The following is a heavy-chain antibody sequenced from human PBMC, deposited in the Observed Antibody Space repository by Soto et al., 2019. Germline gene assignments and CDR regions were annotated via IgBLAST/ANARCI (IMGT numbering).Heavy chain of an antibody. CDR3: ARDTGYDHDAFDI. CDR1: GYTFITSYY. J-gene: IGHJ3*02. Sequence: QVQLVQSGAEGKKPGASVKLSCKASGYTFITSYYTHWVRQAPGQGLEWMGIINPTGTMTKYSERFQGRLTMTRDTSTSTDYMELSTLTSEDTAVYFCARDTGYDHDAFDIWGQGTMVTVSS. D-gene: IGHD5-12*01. CDR2: INPTGTMT. V-gene: IGHV1-46*01.